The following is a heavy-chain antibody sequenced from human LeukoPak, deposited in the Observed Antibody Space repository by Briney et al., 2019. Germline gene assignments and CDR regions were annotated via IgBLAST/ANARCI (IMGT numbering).Heavy chain of an antibody. V-gene: IGHV3-66*04. Sequence: PAGSLRLSCAASGFSFSRYYMSWVRQAPGKGLEWVSVLFSGGDTYYADSVKGRFSISRDRSRETLFLQMNSLRADDTAVYYCARQGYDSGFDYWGHGTMVTVSS. D-gene: IGHD5-12*01. CDR3: ARQGYDSGFDY. CDR2: LFSGGDT. J-gene: IGHJ4*01. CDR1: GFSFSRYY.